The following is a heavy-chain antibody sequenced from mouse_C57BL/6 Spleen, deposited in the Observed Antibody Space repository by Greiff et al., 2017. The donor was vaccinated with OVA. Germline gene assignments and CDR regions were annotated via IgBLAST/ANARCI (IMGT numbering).Heavy chain of an antibody. D-gene: IGHD4-1*01. CDR3: ARSNWGGYYAMDY. J-gene: IGHJ4*01. CDR2: IYPGDGDT. CDR1: GYAFSSYW. Sequence: VQLQQSGAELVKPGASVKISCKASGYAFSSYWMNWVKQRPGKGLEWIGQIYPGDGDTNYNGKFKGKATLTADKSSSTAYMQLSSLTSEDSAVYFCARSNWGGYYAMDYWGQGTSVTVSS. V-gene: IGHV1-80*01.